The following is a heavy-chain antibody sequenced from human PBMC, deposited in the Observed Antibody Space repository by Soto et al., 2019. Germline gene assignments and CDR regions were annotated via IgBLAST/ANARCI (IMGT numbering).Heavy chain of an antibody. CDR2: ISGNDGKT. J-gene: IGHJ4*02. CDR1: GYRFTNHG. V-gene: IGHV1-18*01. CDR3: ARDFYPLAYYFDY. Sequence: EASVKVSCKASGYRFTNHGISWVRQAPGQGLEWMGWISGNDGKTKYARKFQGRVTMTTDTSTSTAYMEMNSLRHDDTAVYYCARDFYPLAYYFDYWGQGTLVTSP.